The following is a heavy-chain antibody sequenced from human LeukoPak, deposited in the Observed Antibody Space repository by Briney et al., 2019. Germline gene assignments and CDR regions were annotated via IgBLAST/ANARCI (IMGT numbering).Heavy chain of an antibody. CDR2: ISGSGGST. CDR1: GFTFGSYG. D-gene: IGHD6-19*01. CDR3: AIQSGYSSGWSTTKFDY. Sequence: GGSLRLSCAASGFTFGSYGMSWVRQAPGKGLEWVSAISGSGGSTYYADSVKGRFTISRDNSKNTLYLQMISLRAEDTAVYYCAIQSGYSSGWSTTKFDYWGQGTLVTVSS. V-gene: IGHV3-23*01. J-gene: IGHJ4*02.